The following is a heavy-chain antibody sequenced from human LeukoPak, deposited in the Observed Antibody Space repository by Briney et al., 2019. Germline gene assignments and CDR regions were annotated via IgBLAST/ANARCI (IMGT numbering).Heavy chain of an antibody. CDR2: INPSGGNT. V-gene: IGHV1-46*01. Sequence: ASVKVSCKASGYTFTSYYMHWVRQAPGQGLEWMGIINPSGGNTGYAQKFQGRVTMTRNTSISTAYMELSSLRSEDTAVYYCATSYGDYVDYWGQGTLVTVSS. D-gene: IGHD4-17*01. J-gene: IGHJ4*02. CDR1: GYTFTSYY. CDR3: ATSYGDYVDY.